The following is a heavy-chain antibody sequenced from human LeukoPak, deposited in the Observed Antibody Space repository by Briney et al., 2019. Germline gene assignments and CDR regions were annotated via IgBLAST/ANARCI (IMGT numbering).Heavy chain of an antibody. Sequence: GGSLRLSCAASGFTFSSYSMNWVRQAPGKGLEWVSSISSSSSYIYYADSVKGRFTISRDNAKNSLYLQMNSLRAEDTAVYYCARDRLFDDSSGYYRDYWGQGTLVTVSS. CDR3: ARDRLFDDSSGYYRDY. V-gene: IGHV3-21*01. J-gene: IGHJ4*02. D-gene: IGHD3-22*01. CDR1: GFTFSSYS. CDR2: ISSSSSYI.